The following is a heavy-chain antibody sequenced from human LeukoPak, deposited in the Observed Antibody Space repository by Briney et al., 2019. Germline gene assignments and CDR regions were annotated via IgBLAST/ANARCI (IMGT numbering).Heavy chain of an antibody. CDR2: IYYSGST. CDR3: ARLVPAAASNWFDP. CDR1: GGSISSSSYY. D-gene: IGHD2-2*01. Sequence: SETLSLTCTVSGGSISSSSYYWGWIRQPPGKGLEWIGSIYYSGSTYYNPSLKSRVTISVDTSKNQFSLKLSSVTAADTAVYYCARLVPAAASNWFDPWGQGTLVTVSS. J-gene: IGHJ5*02. V-gene: IGHV4-39*07.